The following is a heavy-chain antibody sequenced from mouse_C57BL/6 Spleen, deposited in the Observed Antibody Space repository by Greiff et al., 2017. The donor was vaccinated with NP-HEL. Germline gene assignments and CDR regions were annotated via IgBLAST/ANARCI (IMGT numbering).Heavy chain of an antibody. CDR1: GYTFTSYW. CDR3: ARRDYGTGYYAMDY. D-gene: IGHD1-1*02. V-gene: IGHV1-52*01. CDR2: IDPSDSET. Sequence: VQLQQSGAELVRPGSSVKLSCKASGYTFTSYWMHWVKQRPIQGLEWIGNIDPSDSETHYNQKFKDKATLTVDKSSSTAYMQLSSLTSEDSAVYYCARRDYGTGYYAMDYWGQGTSVTVSS. J-gene: IGHJ4*01.